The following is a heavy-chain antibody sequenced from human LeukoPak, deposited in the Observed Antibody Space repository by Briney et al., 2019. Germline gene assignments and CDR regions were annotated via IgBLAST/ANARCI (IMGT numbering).Heavy chain of an antibody. CDR2: IGSSGSPT. V-gene: IGHV3-48*02. D-gene: IGHD3-22*01. J-gene: IGHJ6*02. CDR1: GFAFSSYN. CDR3: ARRPYSDTSGRLSDV. Sequence: GGSLRLSCAASGFAFSSYNMNWVRQAPGKGLEWISYIGSSGSPTHYADSVGGRFTISRDNAKNSLYLQMNILRDEDTAVYFCARRPYSDTSGRLSDVWGQGTTVTVSS.